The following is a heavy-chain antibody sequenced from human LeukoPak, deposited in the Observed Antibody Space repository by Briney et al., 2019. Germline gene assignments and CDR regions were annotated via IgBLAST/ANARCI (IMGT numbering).Heavy chain of an antibody. Sequence: PGGSLRLSCAASGFTFSSYSMNWVRQAPGKGLEWVSYISSSSSTIYYADSVKGRFTISRDNAKNSLYLQMNSLRAEDTAVYYCARGGDGDYYYMDVWGKGTTVTVSS. V-gene: IGHV3-48*04. J-gene: IGHJ6*03. D-gene: IGHD7-27*01. CDR3: ARGGDGDYYYMDV. CDR2: ISSSSSTI. CDR1: GFTFSSYS.